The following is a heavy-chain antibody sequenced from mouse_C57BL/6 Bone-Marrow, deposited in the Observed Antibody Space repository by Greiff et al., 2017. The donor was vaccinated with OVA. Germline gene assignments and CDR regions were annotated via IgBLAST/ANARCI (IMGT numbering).Heavy chain of an antibody. Sequence: EVQVVESGGGLVKPGGSLKLSCAASGFTFSDYGMHWFRQAPEKGLEWVAYISSGSSTIYYADTVKGRFTISRDNAKNTLFLQMTSLRSEDTAMYYCARGGLRRRGFDYWGQGTTLTVSS. D-gene: IGHD2-4*01. CDR3: ARGGLRRRGFDY. CDR2: ISSGSSTI. V-gene: IGHV5-17*01. CDR1: GFTFSDYG. J-gene: IGHJ2*01.